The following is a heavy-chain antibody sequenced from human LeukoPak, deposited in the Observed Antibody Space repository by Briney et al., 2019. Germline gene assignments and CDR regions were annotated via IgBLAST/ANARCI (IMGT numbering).Heavy chain of an antibody. CDR3: AKFFSGYSSRYWFDP. Sequence: PGGSLRLSCAASGFTFSSYGMSWVRQAPGKGLEWVSAISGSGGSTYYADSVKGRFTISRDNSKNTLYLQMNSLRAEDTAVYYCAKFFSGYSSRYWFDPWGQGTLVTVSS. D-gene: IGHD6-13*01. J-gene: IGHJ5*02. CDR1: GFTFSSYG. CDR2: ISGSGGST. V-gene: IGHV3-23*01.